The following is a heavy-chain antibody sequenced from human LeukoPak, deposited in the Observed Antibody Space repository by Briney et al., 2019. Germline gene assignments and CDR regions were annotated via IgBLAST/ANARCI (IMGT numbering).Heavy chain of an antibody. Sequence: GASVKVSCKASGYTFTGYYMHWVRQAPGQGLEWMGWINPNSGGTNYAQKFQGRVTMTRDTSISTAYMELSRLRSDDTAVYYCARGRYRSYNDAFDIWGQGTMVTVSS. CDR3: ARGRYRSYNDAFDI. CDR1: GYTFTGYY. CDR2: INPNSGGT. D-gene: IGHD1-26*01. J-gene: IGHJ3*02. V-gene: IGHV1-2*02.